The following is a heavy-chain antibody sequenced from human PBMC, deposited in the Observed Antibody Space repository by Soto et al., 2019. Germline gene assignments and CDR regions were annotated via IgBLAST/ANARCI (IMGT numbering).Heavy chain of an antibody. CDR3: ARAATGSYHSAY. V-gene: IGHV1-18*04. D-gene: IGHD3-10*01. CDR1: GYAFTSYG. J-gene: IGHJ4*02. CDR2: IAPHSGRT. Sequence: QVQLVQSGPEVKNPGASVRVSCVASGYAFTSYGVNWVRQAPEQGLEWMGWIAPHSGRTTYLPKFQGRVTMTADVSTNTAYIELRSLTSDDTGIYFCARAATGSYHSAYWGQGTVVTVSS.